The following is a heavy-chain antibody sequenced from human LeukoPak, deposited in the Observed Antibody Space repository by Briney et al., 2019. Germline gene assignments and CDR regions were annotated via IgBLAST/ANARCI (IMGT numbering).Heavy chain of an antibody. CDR1: GYTFTGYY. V-gene: IGHV1-2*02. CDR2: INPNSGGT. J-gene: IGHJ6*03. CDR3: ARARYYYGSGKHSEKTYYYYYMDV. Sequence: ASVKVSCKASGYTFTGYYMHWVRQAPGQGLEWMGWINPNSGGTNYAQKFQGRVTMTRDTSISTAYMELSRLRSDDTAVYYCARARYYYGSGKHSEKTYYYYYMDVWGKGTTVTISS. D-gene: IGHD3-10*01.